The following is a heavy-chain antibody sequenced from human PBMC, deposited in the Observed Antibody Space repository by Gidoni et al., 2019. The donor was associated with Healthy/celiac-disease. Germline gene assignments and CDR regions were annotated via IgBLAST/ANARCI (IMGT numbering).Heavy chain of an antibody. D-gene: IGHD5-12*01. Sequence: QVQLQQWGAGLLKPSETLSLTCAVYGGSFSGYYWSWIRQPPGKGLEWIGEINHSGSTNYNPSLKSRVTISVDTSKNQFSLKLSSVTAADTAVYYCARVRRRDGYNSAYYGMDVWGQGTTVTVSS. V-gene: IGHV4-34*01. CDR3: ARVRRRDGYNSAYYGMDV. J-gene: IGHJ6*02. CDR1: GGSFSGYY. CDR2: INHSGST.